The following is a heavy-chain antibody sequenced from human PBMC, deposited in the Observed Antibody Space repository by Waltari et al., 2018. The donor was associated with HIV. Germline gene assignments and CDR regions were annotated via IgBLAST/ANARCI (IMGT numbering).Heavy chain of an antibody. Sequence: EVQLVESGGGLVKPGGSLRLSCAASGFTLSSSSMNWVRQAPGKGREWVSSISSSSSYIYYADSVKGRFTISRDNAKNSLYLQMNSLRAEDTAVYYCARPSGAARWFDPWGQGTLVTVSS. CDR1: GFTLSSSS. V-gene: IGHV3-21*01. CDR2: ISSSSSYI. D-gene: IGHD4-17*01. CDR3: ARPSGAARWFDP. J-gene: IGHJ5*02.